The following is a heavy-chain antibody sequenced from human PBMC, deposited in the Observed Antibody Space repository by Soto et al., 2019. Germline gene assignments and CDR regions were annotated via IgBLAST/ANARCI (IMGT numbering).Heavy chain of an antibody. J-gene: IGHJ6*02. D-gene: IGHD2-15*01. CDR3: ARRWSSALWDV. CDR2: IYYSGSS. Sequence: QLQLQESGPGLVKPSETLSLTCTVSGGSISSSNYYWGWIRQPPGKGLEWIGNIYYSGSSYYNPSIKSRVNISVDTSKNQFSLKLSSVTAADTAVYYCARRWSSALWDVWGQGTTVTVSS. CDR1: GGSISSSNYY. V-gene: IGHV4-39*01.